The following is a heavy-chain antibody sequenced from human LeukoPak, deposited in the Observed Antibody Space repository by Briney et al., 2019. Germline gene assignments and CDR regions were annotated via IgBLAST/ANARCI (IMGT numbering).Heavy chain of an antibody. D-gene: IGHD6-6*01. CDR2: ISGSGGST. CDR3: ARDGYSSSSAKIDH. V-gene: IGHV3-23*01. CDR1: GFTFSSYA. Sequence: GGSLRLSCAASGFTFSSYAMSWVRQAPGKGLEWVSAISGSGGSTYYADSVKGRFTISRDNAKNSLYLQMNSLRAEDTAVYYCARDGYSSSSAKIDHWGQGTLVTVSS. J-gene: IGHJ4*02.